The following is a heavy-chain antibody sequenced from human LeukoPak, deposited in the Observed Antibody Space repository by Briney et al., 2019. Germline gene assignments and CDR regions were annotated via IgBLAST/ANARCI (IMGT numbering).Heavy chain of an antibody. CDR3: ARVPLPSSSWYSWFDP. J-gene: IGHJ5*02. D-gene: IGHD6-13*01. CDR2: IYHSGST. V-gene: IGHV4-38-2*02. Sequence: SETLSLTCTVSGYSISSGYYWGWIRQPPGKGLEWIGSIYHSGSTYYNPSLKSRVTISVDTSKNQFSLKLSSVTAADTAVYYCARVPLPSSSWYSWFDPWGQGTLVTVSS. CDR1: GYSISSGYY.